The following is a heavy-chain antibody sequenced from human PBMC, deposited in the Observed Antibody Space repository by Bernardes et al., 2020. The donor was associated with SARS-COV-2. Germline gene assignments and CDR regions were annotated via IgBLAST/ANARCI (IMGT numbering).Heavy chain of an antibody. D-gene: IGHD5-18*01. J-gene: IGHJ4*02. CDR1: GFTFSDYY. CDR2: ISSSGSTI. Sequence: ALRLSCAASGFTFSDYYMSWIRQAPGKGLEWVSYISSSGSTIYYADSVKGRFTISRDNAKNSLYLQMNSLRAEDTAVYYCARVGDVYSYGYGVGDYWGQGTLVTVSS. CDR3: ARVGDVYSYGYGVGDY. V-gene: IGHV3-11*01.